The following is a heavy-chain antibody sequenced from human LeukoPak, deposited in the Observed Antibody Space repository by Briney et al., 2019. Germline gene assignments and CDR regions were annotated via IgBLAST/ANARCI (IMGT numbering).Heavy chain of an antibody. CDR3: ARALDYGSRLYYFDY. CDR1: GFTFSSYS. D-gene: IGHD4-17*01. CDR2: ISSSGSTI. Sequence: GGSLRLSCAASGFTFSSYSMNWVRQAPGKGLEWVSYISSSGSTIYYADSVKGRFTISRDNAKNSLYLQMNSLRAEDTAVYYCARALDYGSRLYYFDYWGQGTLVTVSS. J-gene: IGHJ4*02. V-gene: IGHV3-48*04.